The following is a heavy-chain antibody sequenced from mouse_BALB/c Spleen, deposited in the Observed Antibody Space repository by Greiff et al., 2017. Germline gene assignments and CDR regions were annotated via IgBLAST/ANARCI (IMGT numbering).Heavy chain of an antibody. CDR1: GYTFTDYE. CDR3: TRIPCNWEKAWFAY. CDR2: IDPETGGT. D-gene: IGHD4-1*01. J-gene: IGHJ3*01. V-gene: IGHV1-15*01. Sequence: QVQLQQSGAELVRPGASVTLSCKASGYTFTDYEMHWVKQTPVHGLEWIGAIDPETGGTAYNQKFKGKATLTADKSSSTAYMELRSLTSEDSAVYYCTRIPCNWEKAWFAYWGQGTLVTVSA.